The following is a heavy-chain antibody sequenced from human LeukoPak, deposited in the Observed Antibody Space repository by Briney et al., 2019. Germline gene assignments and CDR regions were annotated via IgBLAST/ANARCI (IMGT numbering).Heavy chain of an antibody. CDR2: ISNNGGYT. Sequence: GGSLRLSCTVLNFTFSDAWMNWVRQAPGKGLEWVSAISNNGGYTYYADSVQGRFTISRDNSKSTLCLQMNSLRAEDTAVYYCAKQLGYCSDGSCYFPYWGQGTLVTVSS. V-gene: IGHV3-23*01. CDR3: AKQLGYCSDGSCYFPY. CDR1: NFTFSDAW. J-gene: IGHJ4*02. D-gene: IGHD2-15*01.